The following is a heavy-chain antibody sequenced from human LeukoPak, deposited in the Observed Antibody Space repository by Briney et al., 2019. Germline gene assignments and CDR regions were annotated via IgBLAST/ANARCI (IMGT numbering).Heavy chain of an antibody. CDR3: ARDRVNWNYLSSVDY. J-gene: IGHJ4*02. Sequence: ASVKVSCKASGYTFTSYAMNWVRQVPGQGLEWMGWINTNTGNPTYAQGFTGRFVFSLDTSVSTAYLQISSLKAEDTAVYYCARDRVNWNYLSSVDYWGQGTLVTVSS. D-gene: IGHD1-7*01. CDR1: GYTFTSYA. V-gene: IGHV7-4-1*02. CDR2: INTNTGNP.